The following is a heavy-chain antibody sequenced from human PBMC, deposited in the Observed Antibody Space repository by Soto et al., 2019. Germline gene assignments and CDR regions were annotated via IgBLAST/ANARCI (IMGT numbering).Heavy chain of an antibody. D-gene: IGHD3-10*01. CDR1: GASISSYY. Sequence: NPSETLSLTCSVSGASISSYYWSWIRQPPGKGLEWLGYIYHSGTTSYNPSLQSRLTISLDTSKNQFSLKLTSATAADTAVYSCERHLNYNYFDYWGQGTLVTVSS. CDR2: IYHSGTT. J-gene: IGHJ4*02. V-gene: IGHV4-59*01. CDR3: ERHLNYNYFDY.